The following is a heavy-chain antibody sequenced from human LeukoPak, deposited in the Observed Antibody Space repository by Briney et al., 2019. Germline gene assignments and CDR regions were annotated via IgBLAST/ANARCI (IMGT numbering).Heavy chain of an antibody. CDR1: GFTFSSYW. J-gene: IGHJ4*02. D-gene: IGHD6-13*01. V-gene: IGHV3-74*01. Sequence: GGSLRLSCAASGFTFSSYWMHWVRHAPGKGLVWVSHINSDGSSTNYADSVKGRFTISRDNSKNTLYLQMNSLRAEDTAVYYCAKDRAAAGYWGQGTLVTVSS. CDR2: INSDGSST. CDR3: AKDRAAAGY.